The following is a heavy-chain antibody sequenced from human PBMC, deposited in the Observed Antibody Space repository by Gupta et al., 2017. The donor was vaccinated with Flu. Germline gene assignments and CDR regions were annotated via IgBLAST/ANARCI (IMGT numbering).Heavy chain of an antibody. CDR1: GFTFRRYW. D-gene: IGHD1-1*01. Sequence: EEELVDSGGGLVQPGGSLRLSCAASGFTFRRYWMNWVRQAPEKGLQWVANIKQDESGKSYVDSVKSRFTISRDNAKNSLYLQMSSLRAEDMAVYYWARGTSTWRYYYYYDMDVWGQGTTVTASS. J-gene: IGHJ6*02. CDR3: ARGTSTWRYYYYYDMDV. CDR2: IKQDESGK. V-gene: IGHV3-7*01.